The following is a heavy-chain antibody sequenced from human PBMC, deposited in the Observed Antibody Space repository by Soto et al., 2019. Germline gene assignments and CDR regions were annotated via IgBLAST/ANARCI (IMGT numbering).Heavy chain of an antibody. Sequence: GGSLRLSCAASGFTVSSNYMSWVRQAPGKGLEWVSVIYSGGSTYYADSVKGRFTISRDNSKNTLYLQMNSLRAEDTAVYCCARDQQVKVATMYYYYGMDGWGQGSTVTVSS. CDR2: IYSGGST. J-gene: IGHJ6*02. CDR3: ARDQQVKVATMYYYYGMDG. CDR1: GFTVSSNY. V-gene: IGHV3-53*01. D-gene: IGHD5-12*01.